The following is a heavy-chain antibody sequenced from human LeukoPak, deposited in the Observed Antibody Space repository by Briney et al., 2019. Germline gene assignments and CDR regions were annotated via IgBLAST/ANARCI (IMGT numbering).Heavy chain of an antibody. CDR1: GFTFSSYS. Sequence: GGSLRLSCAASGFTFSSYSMNWVRQAPGKGLEWVSSISSSSSYIYYADSVKGRFTISRDNAKNSLNLQMNSLRAEDTAVYYCAVGPNSSGPVDYWGQGTLVTVSS. V-gene: IGHV3-21*01. CDR3: AVGPNSSGPVDY. J-gene: IGHJ4*02. CDR2: ISSSSSYI. D-gene: IGHD6-19*01.